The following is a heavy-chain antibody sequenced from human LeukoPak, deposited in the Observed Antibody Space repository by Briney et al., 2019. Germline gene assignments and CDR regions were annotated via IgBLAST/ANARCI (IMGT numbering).Heavy chain of an antibody. V-gene: IGHV3-23*01. J-gene: IGHJ4*02. Sequence: PGGSLRLSCVASGFTVSSNYMSWVRQAPGKGLEWVSTITTSDGNTYYADSVKGRFTVSRGNSKNTLYLQMNSLRAEDTAVYYCAKDGGLWVSAHWGDSWGRGTLVTVSS. CDR1: GFTVSSNY. CDR2: ITTSDGNT. CDR3: AKDGGLWVSAHWGDS. D-gene: IGHD7-27*01.